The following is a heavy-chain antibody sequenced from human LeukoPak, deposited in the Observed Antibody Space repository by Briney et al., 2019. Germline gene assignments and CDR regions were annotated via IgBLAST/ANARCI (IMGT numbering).Heavy chain of an antibody. CDR1: GGSISSYY. CDR3: ARAQVSYDFWSGYYNPLYYFDY. CDR2: IYYSGST. Sequence: PSETLSLTCTVSGGSISSYYWSWIRQPPGKGLEWIGYIYYSGSTNYNPSLKSRVTISVDTSKNQFSLKLSSVTAADTAVYYCARAQVSYDFWSGYYNPLYYFDYWGQGTLVTVSS. D-gene: IGHD3-3*01. J-gene: IGHJ4*02. V-gene: IGHV4-59*01.